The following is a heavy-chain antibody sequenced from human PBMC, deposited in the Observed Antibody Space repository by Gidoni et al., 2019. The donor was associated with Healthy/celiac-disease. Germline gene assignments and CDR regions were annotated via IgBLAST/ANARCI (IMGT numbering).Heavy chain of an antibody. V-gene: IGHV1-69*04. CDR3: AREWAYDSSGYYYPWYFDL. CDR2: IIPILGIA. CDR1: GGTFSSYA. J-gene: IGHJ2*01. Sequence: QVQLVQSGAEVKKPGSSVKVSCKASGGTFSSYAISWVRQAPGQGLEWMGRIIPILGIANYAQKFQGRVTITADKSTSTAYMELSSLRSEDTAVYYCAREWAYDSSGYYYPWYFDLWGRGTLVTVSS. D-gene: IGHD3-22*01.